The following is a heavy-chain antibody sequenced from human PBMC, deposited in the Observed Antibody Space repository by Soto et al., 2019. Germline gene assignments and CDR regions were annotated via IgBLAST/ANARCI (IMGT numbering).Heavy chain of an antibody. CDR3: AKDLWGVSSSPQLGDY. V-gene: IGHV3-30*18. CDR2: ISYDGSNK. D-gene: IGHD6-6*01. J-gene: IGHJ4*02. CDR1: GFTFSSYG. Sequence: PGGSLRLSGAASGFTFSSYGMHWVRQAPGKGLEWVAVISYDGSNKYYADSVKGRFTISRDNSKNTLYLQMNSLRAEDTAVYYCAKDLWGVSSSPQLGDYWGQGTLVTVSS.